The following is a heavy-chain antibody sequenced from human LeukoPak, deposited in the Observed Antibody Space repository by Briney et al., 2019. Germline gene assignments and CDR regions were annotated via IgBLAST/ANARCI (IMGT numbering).Heavy chain of an antibody. CDR1: GYTFTGYY. Sequence: GASVKVSCKASGYTFTGYYMHWVRQAPGQGLEWMGWINPNSGGTNYAQKFQGRVTMTRDTSISTAYMELSRLRSDDTAVYYCARGFFKGAGTGPRTKLYWGQGTLVTVSS. D-gene: IGHD6-19*01. J-gene: IGHJ4*02. V-gene: IGHV1-2*02. CDR2: INPNSGGT. CDR3: ARGFFKGAGTGPRTKLY.